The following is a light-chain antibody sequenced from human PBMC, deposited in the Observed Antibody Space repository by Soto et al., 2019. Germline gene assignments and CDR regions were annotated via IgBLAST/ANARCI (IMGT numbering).Light chain of an antibody. CDR1: QSVSSN. Sequence: EIVLTQSPATLSVSPGERATHSCRASQSVSSNLAWYQQKPGQAPRLLIYDTSTRATGIPARFSGSGSGTEFTLTISSLQSEDFAVYYCQQYKNWPPYTFGQGTKLEI. CDR3: QQYKNWPPYT. CDR2: DTS. V-gene: IGKV3-15*01. J-gene: IGKJ2*01.